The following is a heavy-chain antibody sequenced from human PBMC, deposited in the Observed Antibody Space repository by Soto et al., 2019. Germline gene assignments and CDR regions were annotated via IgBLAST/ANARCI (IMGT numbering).Heavy chain of an antibody. V-gene: IGHV3-30*18. CDR3: TKRRNVLRFLEWSSGMEV. CDR2: ISDDGSNK. Sequence: LRLSCAASGFTFSNYGMHWVRHAPGNGLELVAFISDDGSNKYYADSMKGRFTMSRDNSKRTLYLQMSSLRVEDTAVYYCTKRRNVLRFLEWSSGMEVWGQGTTVTVSS. D-gene: IGHD3-3*01. J-gene: IGHJ6*02. CDR1: GFTFSNYG.